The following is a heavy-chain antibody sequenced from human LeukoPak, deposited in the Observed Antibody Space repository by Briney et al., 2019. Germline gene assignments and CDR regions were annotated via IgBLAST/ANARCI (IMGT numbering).Heavy chain of an antibody. J-gene: IGHJ4*02. Sequence: GGSLRLSCAASGFTFTNYAMTWVRQAPGKGLEWVSVISGSGSNTDYADSVKGRFTISRDNSKNTLSLQMNSLRAEDTAIYYCAKLVGTGTTSTDYWGQGTLVTVSS. D-gene: IGHD1-1*01. CDR2: ISGSGSNT. CDR3: AKLVGTGTTSTDY. V-gene: IGHV3-23*01. CDR1: GFTFTNYA.